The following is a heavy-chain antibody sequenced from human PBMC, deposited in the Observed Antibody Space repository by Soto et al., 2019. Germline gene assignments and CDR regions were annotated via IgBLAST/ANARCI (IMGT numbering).Heavy chain of an antibody. CDR3: AKCPQYSSWWFFDY. V-gene: IGHV3-23*01. CDR1: GFTFSSYA. Sequence: VGSLRPSCAASGFTFSSYAMSWVRQAPGKGLEWVSASSGSGGSTYYADSVKGRFTISRDNSKNTLYLQMNSLRAEDTAVYYCAKCPQYSSWWFFDYWGQGTLVTVSS. CDR2: SSGSGGST. D-gene: IGHD6-6*01. J-gene: IGHJ4*02.